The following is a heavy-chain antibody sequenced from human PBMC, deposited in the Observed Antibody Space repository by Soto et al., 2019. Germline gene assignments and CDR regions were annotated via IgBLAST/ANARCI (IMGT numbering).Heavy chain of an antibody. D-gene: IGHD2-2*01. V-gene: IGHV3-74*01. CDR2: ITTDGSIT. CDR1: GFSFSNYW. Sequence: EVQLVESGGGVVQPGESLRLSCAASGFSFSNYWMHWVRQAPGQGPVWVSRITTDGSITTYADSVKGRFTISRDNARNTLNLQVNSLSVEDTAVYYCAGVAGVCIGTSCELCGIDVWGQGSTVTVSS. CDR3: AGVAGVCIGTSCELCGIDV. J-gene: IGHJ6*02.